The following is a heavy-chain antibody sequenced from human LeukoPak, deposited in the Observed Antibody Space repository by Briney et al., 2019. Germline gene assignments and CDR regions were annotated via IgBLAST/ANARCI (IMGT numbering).Heavy chain of an antibody. V-gene: IGHV4-34*01. CDR1: GGSFSGHY. J-gene: IGHJ5*02. CDR3: ARSGIVVVPAAISSWFDP. Sequence: SETLSLTCAVYGGSFSGHYWSWTRQPPGKGLEWIGEIHPSGSTSYNPSLKSRVTISVDTSKNQFSLKLSSVTAADTAVYYCARSGIVVVPAAISSWFDPWGQGTLVTVSS. CDR2: IHPSGST. D-gene: IGHD2-2*01.